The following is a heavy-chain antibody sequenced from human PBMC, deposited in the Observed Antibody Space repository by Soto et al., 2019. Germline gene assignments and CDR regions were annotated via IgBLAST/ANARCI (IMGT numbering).Heavy chain of an antibody. Sequence: QVQLQESGPGLVKPSQTLSLTCTVSGGSISSGAYYWSWIRQPPGKGLEWIGYIYYSGSTYYSPSLKSRVTISVATSKNQFSLKLSSVTAADTAVYYCARATLEPNFPPWFDPWGQGTLVTVSS. V-gene: IGHV4-30-4*01. CDR1: GGSISSGAYY. D-gene: IGHD1-1*01. CDR3: ARATLEPNFPPWFDP. CDR2: IYYSGST. J-gene: IGHJ5*02.